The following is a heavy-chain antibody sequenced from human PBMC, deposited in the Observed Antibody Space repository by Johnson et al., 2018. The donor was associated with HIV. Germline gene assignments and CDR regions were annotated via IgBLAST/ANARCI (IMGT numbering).Heavy chain of an antibody. CDR3: ARGSRYTYDNDDAYLLHAFDF. J-gene: IGHJ3*01. CDR1: GFTVSSNY. V-gene: IGHV3-66*02. Sequence: MQLVESGGGLVQTGGSLRLSCAASGFTVSSNYMSWVRQAPGKGLEWVSGVTGTGGDTYYAESVKGRFTISRDSSKNPLYLQMNSLRAEDTAVYYCARGSRYTYDNDDAYLLHAFDFWGQGTMVTVSS. CDR2: TGTGGDT. D-gene: IGHD3-22*01.